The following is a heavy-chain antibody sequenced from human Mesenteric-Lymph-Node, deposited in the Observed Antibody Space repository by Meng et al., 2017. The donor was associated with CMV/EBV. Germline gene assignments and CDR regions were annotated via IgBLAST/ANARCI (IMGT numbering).Heavy chain of an antibody. D-gene: IGHD4-11*01. CDR1: GYSISSGYY. Sequence: GSLRLSCTVSGYSISSGYYWGWIRQPPGKGLEWIGSIYHSGSTYYNPSLKSRVTISVDTSKNQFSLKLSSVTAADTAVYYCARDLYSNYVEGFDPWGQGTLVTVSS. CDR2: IYHSGST. J-gene: IGHJ5*02. V-gene: IGHV4-38-2*02. CDR3: ARDLYSNYVEGFDP.